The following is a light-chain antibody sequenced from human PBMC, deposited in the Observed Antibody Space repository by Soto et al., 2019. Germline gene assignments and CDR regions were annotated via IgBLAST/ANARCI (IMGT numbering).Light chain of an antibody. CDR2: DVN. CDR1: SSDVGGYNY. V-gene: IGLV2-14*03. Sequence: QSVLTQPASVSGSPGQSITISCSGTSSDVGGYNYVSWYQQHPGKAPKLMIYDVNYRPSGVSNRFSGSKSGNTASLTISGLQAEDEADYYCSSYSSSSTLFVFGTGTQLTVL. CDR3: SSYSSSSTLFV. J-gene: IGLJ7*01.